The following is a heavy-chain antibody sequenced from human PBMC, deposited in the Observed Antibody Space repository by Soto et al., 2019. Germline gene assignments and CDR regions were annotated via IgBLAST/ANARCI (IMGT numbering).Heavy chain of an antibody. CDR2: IYYSGST. V-gene: IGHV4-59*01. CDR3: ARGYCSGGSCGLFDY. J-gene: IGHJ4*02. Sequence: SETLSLTCTVSGGSISSYYWSWIRQPPGKGLEWIGYIYYSGSTNYNPSLKSRVTISVDTSKNQFSLKLSSVTAADTAVYYFARGYCSGGSCGLFDYWGQGALVTVS. CDR1: GGSISSYY. D-gene: IGHD2-15*01.